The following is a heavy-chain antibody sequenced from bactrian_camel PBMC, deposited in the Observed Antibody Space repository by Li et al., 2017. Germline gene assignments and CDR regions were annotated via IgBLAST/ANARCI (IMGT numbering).Heavy chain of an antibody. D-gene: IGHD1*01. CDR2: LYSDGSNK. CDR1: GITFTTYY. J-gene: IGHJ4*01. CDR3: AADRTCWGMDVIQKLAPEVFDV. V-gene: IGHV3-2*01. Sequence: HVQLVESGGDEVQPGGSLRLSCVASGITFTTYYMAWVRQAPGKGLEWVSSLYSDGSNKYYAEYVKGRFTISQDSAKNTLYLQMNSLRPSDSATYYCAADRTCWGMDVIQKLAPEVFDVWGQGTQVTVS.